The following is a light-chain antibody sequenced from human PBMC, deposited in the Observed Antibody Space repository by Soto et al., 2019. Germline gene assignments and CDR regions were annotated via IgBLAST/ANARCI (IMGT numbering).Light chain of an antibody. CDR3: QQRSNWR. Sequence: EIVLTQSPATLSLSPGERATLSCRASQSVSSYLAWYQQKPGQAPRLLIYDASNRATGIPARFSGSGSGTDFTLTISSLEPEDFAVYSCQQRSNWRFGPGTKVDIK. J-gene: IGKJ3*01. V-gene: IGKV3-11*01. CDR2: DAS. CDR1: QSVSSY.